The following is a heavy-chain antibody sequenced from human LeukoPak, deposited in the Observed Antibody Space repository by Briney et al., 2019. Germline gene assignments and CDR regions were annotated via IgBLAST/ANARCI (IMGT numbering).Heavy chain of an antibody. D-gene: IGHD5-12*01. Sequence: PSETLSLTCAVYGGSFSGYYWSWIRQPPGKGLEWIGEINHSGSTNYNPSLKSRVTISVDTSKNQLSLKLSSVTTADTAVYYCARSSLRGATPYYMDVWGKGTTVTVSS. CDR3: ARSSLRGATPYYMDV. CDR1: GGSFSGYY. CDR2: INHSGST. V-gene: IGHV4-34*01. J-gene: IGHJ6*03.